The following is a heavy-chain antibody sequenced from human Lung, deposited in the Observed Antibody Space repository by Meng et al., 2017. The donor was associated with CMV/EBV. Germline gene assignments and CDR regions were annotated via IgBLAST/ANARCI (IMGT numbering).Heavy chain of an antibody. D-gene: IGHD2-2*02. Sequence: SETLSLTCAVYGGSFSGYYWTWIRQPPRKGLEWIGEIDHSGSTNYNPSLKSRVTISVDTSKSQFSLRLSSVTAADTAIYYCARGGGYCSGTSCYNDYWGQGXLVXVSS. CDR3: ARGGGYCSGTSCYNDY. V-gene: IGHV4-34*01. CDR1: GGSFSGYY. CDR2: IDHSGST. J-gene: IGHJ4*02.